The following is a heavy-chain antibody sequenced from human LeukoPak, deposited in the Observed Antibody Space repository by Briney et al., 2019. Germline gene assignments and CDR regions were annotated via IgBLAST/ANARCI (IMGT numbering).Heavy chain of an antibody. Sequence: PGGSLRLSCAASGFTVSSEYMTWVRQAPGKGLEWVSVIYSGGRTYHADSVKGRFTISRDNSKNTMFLQMNSLRAEDTAVYYCARSWGFAFDIWGQGTMVTVSS. CDR1: GFTVSSEY. CDR3: ARSWGFAFDI. D-gene: IGHD3-16*01. CDR2: IYSGGRT. J-gene: IGHJ3*02. V-gene: IGHV3-53*01.